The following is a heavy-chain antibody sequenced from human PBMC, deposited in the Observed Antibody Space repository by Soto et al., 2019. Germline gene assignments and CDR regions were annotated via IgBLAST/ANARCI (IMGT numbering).Heavy chain of an antibody. J-gene: IGHJ6*02. D-gene: IGHD3-3*01. CDR3: AKDLHVRRITIFGVVELYGMDV. V-gene: IGHV3-30*18. CDR1: GFTFSSYG. CDR2: ISYDGSNK. Sequence: GGSLRLSCAASGFTFSSYGMHWVRQAPGKGLEWVAVISYDGSNKYYADSVKGRFTISRDNSKNTLYLQMNSLRAEDTAVYYCAKDLHVRRITIFGVVELYGMDVWGQGTTVTVSS.